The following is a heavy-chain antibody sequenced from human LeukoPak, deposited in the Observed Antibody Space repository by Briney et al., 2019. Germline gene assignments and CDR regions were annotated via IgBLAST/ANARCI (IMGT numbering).Heavy chain of an antibody. V-gene: IGHV1-18*01. CDR3: ARDLESLTIFGVVIINHYGMDV. Sequence: ASVKVSCKASGYTFTSYGISWVRQAPGQGLEWMGWISAYNGNTNYAQKLQGRVTMTTDTSTSTAYMELRSLRSDDTAVYYCARDLESLTIFGVVIINHYGMDVWGQGTTVTVSS. CDR2: ISAYNGNT. J-gene: IGHJ6*02. D-gene: IGHD3-3*01. CDR1: GYTFTSYG.